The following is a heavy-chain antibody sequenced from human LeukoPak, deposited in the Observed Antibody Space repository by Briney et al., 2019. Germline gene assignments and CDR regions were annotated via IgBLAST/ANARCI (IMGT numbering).Heavy chain of an antibody. CDR2: ISGSGGST. D-gene: IGHD3-16*02. V-gene: IGHV3-23*01. CDR1: GFTFGSYA. Sequence: GGSLRLSCAASGFTFGSYAMSWVRQAPGKGLEWVSAISGSGGSTYYADSVKGRFTISRDSSKNTLYLQMNSLRAEDTAVYYCAKDRSDDYVWGSYRLDYWGQGTLVTVSS. J-gene: IGHJ4*02. CDR3: AKDRSDDYVWGSYRLDY.